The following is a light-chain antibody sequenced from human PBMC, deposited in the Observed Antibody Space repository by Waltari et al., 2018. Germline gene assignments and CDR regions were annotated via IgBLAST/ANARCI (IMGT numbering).Light chain of an antibody. V-gene: IGLV1-47*01. CDR1: SSNIGSNY. CDR3: AAWDDSLSGPLGV. CDR2: RKA. Sequence: QSVLTQPPSASGTPGQRVTVSCSGSSSNIGSNYVYWYQQLPGTAPKLLIGRKARRPSGVPDRFSGSESGTSASLAISRLRSEDEAGYYCAAWDDSLSGPLGVFGGGTELTVL. J-gene: IGLJ3*02.